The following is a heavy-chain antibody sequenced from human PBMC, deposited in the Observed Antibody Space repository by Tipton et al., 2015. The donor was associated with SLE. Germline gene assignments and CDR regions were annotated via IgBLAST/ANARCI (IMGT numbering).Heavy chain of an antibody. CDR2: IYSTGST. J-gene: IGHJ4*03. Sequence: TLSLTCTFSSGAVSGGSYYWTWFRQPPGKGLEWIGFIYSTGSTNYNPSLKSRTTISLDASKNQFSLRLSSVIAADTAIYYCARHGGWSGSYWGPGTRVTVSS. D-gene: IGHD5-12*01. V-gene: IGHV4-61*01. CDR1: SGAVSGGSYY. CDR3: ARHGGWSGSY.